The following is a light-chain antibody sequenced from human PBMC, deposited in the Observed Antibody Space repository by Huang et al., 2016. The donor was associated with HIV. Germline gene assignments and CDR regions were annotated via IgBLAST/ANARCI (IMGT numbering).Light chain of an antibody. Sequence: DIQMTQSPSTLSASVGDRVTITCRASQNISNWLAWYQQKPGQAPKLLTYDASSLEGGVPSRFSGSGSGTEFTLTISSLQPDNFATYYCQQYNSDPYTFGQGTKLEI. CDR1: QNISNW. J-gene: IGKJ2*01. V-gene: IGKV1-5*01. CDR2: DAS. CDR3: QQYNSDPYT.